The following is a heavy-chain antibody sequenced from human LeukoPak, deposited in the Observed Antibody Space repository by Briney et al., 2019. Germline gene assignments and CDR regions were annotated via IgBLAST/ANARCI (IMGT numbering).Heavy chain of an antibody. V-gene: IGHV3-30*02. Sequence: GGSLRLSCAASGFSFNNYGIHWVRQAPGKGLEWVTFMQYDGSDKFYADSVKGRFTISRDNAKNSLYLQMNSLRAEDTAVYYCARGEDYYDSSGYYYYFDYWGQGTLVTVSS. CDR2: MQYDGSDK. CDR3: ARGEDYYDSSGYYYYFDY. CDR1: GFSFNNYG. D-gene: IGHD3-22*01. J-gene: IGHJ4*02.